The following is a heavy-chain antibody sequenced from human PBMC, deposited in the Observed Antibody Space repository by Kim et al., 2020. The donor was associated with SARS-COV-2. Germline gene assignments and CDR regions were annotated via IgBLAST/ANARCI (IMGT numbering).Heavy chain of an antibody. V-gene: IGHV3-15*01. J-gene: IGHJ4*02. CDR1: GLTFNNAW. CDR3: TTYSSGWE. Sequence: GGSLRLSCAAPGLTFNNAWMSWVRHAPGKGPEWVGRIKSKTDGGTTDYAAPVKGRFTISRDDSKNTLYLQMNSLKTEDTAVYYCTTYSSGWEWGQGTLVTVSS. CDR2: IKSKTDGGTT. D-gene: IGHD6-19*01.